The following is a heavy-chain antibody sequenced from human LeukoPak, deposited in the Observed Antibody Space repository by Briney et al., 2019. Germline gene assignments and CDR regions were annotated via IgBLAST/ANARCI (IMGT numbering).Heavy chain of an antibody. CDR2: ISAYNGNT. Sequence: ASVKVSCKASGYTFTSYGISWVRQAPGQGLEWMGWISAYNGNTNYAQKLQGRVTMTTDTSTSTAYMELGSLRSDDTAVYYCARDRRFLEWFNYFDYWGQGTLVTVS. J-gene: IGHJ4*02. CDR3: ARDRRFLEWFNYFDY. V-gene: IGHV1-18*01. CDR1: GYTFTSYG. D-gene: IGHD3-3*01.